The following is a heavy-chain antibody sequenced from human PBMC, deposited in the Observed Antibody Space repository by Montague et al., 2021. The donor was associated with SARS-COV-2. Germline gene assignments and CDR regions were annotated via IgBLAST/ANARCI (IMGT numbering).Heavy chain of an antibody. J-gene: IGHJ5*02. Sequence: SETLSLTCTVSGGSISSSCYYWGWIRQPPGQGLKWLGSIYYSGXTXPTXXXQXRVTISVATSKYQFSLNLSSVTAAATDVYYCARDGGTVTGFLGVGYVRGGLNWCCPWGQGTLVTVSS. CDR2: IYYSGXT. CDR3: ARDGGTVTGFLGVGYVRGGLNWCCP. CDR1: GGSISSSCYY. D-gene: IGHD4-17*01. V-gene: IGHV4-39*07.